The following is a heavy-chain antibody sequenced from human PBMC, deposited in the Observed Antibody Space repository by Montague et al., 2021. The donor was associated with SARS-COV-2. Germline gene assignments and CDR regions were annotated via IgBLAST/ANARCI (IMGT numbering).Heavy chain of an antibody. J-gene: IGHJ6*02. D-gene: IGHD1-1*01. CDR2: TYYRSKWYN. CDR1: GDSVSSHSAT. CDR3: TSGREGNYNVMDV. Sequence: CAISGDSVSSHSATWNWVRQSPSGGLEWLGRTYYRSKWYNDYAVSVRGRVTINPDTSKNQFSLQLNSVTPEDTAIYYCTSGREGNYNVMDVWGQGTTVTVSS. V-gene: IGHV6-1*01.